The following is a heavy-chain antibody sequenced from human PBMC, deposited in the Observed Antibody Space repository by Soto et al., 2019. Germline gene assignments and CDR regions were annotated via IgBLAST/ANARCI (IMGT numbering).Heavy chain of an antibody. V-gene: IGHV3-23*01. D-gene: IGHD3-22*01. CDR3: AKDSPYYYDSSGYQHPGY. CDR2: ISGSGGST. Sequence: GGSLRLSCAASEFTFRSDAMSWVRQAPGKGLEWVSAISGSGGSTYYADSVKGRFTISRDNSKNTLYLQMNSLRAEDTAVYYCAKDSPYYYDSSGYQHPGYWGQGTLVPVSP. J-gene: IGHJ4*02. CDR1: EFTFRSDA.